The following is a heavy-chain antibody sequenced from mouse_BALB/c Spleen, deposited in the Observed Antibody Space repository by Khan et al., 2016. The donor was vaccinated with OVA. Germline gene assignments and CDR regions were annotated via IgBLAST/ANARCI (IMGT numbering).Heavy chain of an antibody. V-gene: IGHV14-1*02. CDR3: ARDGYSPWFAD. D-gene: IGHD2-3*01. J-gene: IGHJ3*01. CDR2: IDPENGNT. Sequence: EVKLLESGAELVRPGALVKLSCKASGFNIKDYYMHWIKQRPEQGLVWIGRIDPENGNTIYDPKFQGKASITSDTSSNTAYLQLSSLTSEDTAVYYCARDGYSPWFADWGQGTLVTVSA. CDR1: GFNIKDYY.